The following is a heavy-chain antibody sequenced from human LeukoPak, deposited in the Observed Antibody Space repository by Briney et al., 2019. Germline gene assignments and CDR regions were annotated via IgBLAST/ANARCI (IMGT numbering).Heavy chain of an antibody. CDR1: GFTLSSYW. CDR3: AKGGRGNGEVY. Sequence: PRGSLRLSPAVSGFTLSSYWTSSGRPAPRKRLEWVANIKQDGSEKNYVDSVKGRFTISRDNAKSSLLLQMNDLRAEDTAVYYCAKGGRGNGEVYWGQGTLVTVSS. CDR2: IKQDGSEK. D-gene: IGHD2-8*01. V-gene: IGHV3-7*01. J-gene: IGHJ4*02.